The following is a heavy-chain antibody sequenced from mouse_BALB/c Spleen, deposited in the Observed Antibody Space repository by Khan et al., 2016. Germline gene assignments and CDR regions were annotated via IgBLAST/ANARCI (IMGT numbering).Heavy chain of an antibody. CDR2: IWDGGST. V-gene: IGHV2-9*02. J-gene: IGHJ4*01. CDR3: ARGYGNYVSYARDY. D-gene: IGHD2-1*01. CDR1: GFSLTTYG. Sequence: QVQLMESGPGLVAPSQSLSITCTVSGFSLTTYGVHWIRQPPGKGLEWLGVIWDGGSTNYNSALMSRLSITKDNSKSQVFLKMNSLQTDDTAIYYCARGYGNYVSYARDYWGQGTSVTVSA.